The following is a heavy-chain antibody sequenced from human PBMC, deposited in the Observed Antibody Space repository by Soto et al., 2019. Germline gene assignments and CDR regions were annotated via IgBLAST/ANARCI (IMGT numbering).Heavy chain of an antibody. Sequence: QLQLQESGPGLVRPSGTLSLTCAVSGGFTSTNNWWSWVRQSPGQGLEWIGDAYHSVSTEYNSSLRGRLSISVDKSKNRSSRKLTSATAADTAVYYCAGSAPSSYYGRSATFDYWGHGILVTVSS. D-gene: IGHD3-10*01. J-gene: IGHJ4*01. CDR3: AGSAPSSYYGRSATFDY. CDR2: AYHSVST. CDR1: GGFTSTNNW. V-gene: IGHV4-4*02.